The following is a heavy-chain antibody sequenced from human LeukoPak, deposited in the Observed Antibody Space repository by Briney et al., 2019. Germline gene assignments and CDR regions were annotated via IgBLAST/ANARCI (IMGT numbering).Heavy chain of an antibody. J-gene: IGHJ6*03. D-gene: IGHD1-26*01. CDR2: IWYDESNK. CDR3: ARGGIGEPPHYYYMDV. V-gene: IGHV3-33*01. CDR1: GFTFSSYG. Sequence: PGGSLRLSCAASGFTFSSYGMHWVRQAPGKGLEWVAVIWYDESNKYYADSVKGRFTISRDNSKNTLYLQMNSLRAEDTAVYYCARGGIGEPPHYYYMDVWGKGTTVTVSS.